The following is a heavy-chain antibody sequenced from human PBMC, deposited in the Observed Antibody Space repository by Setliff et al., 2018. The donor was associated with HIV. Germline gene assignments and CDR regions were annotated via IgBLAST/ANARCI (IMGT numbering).Heavy chain of an antibody. V-gene: IGHV3-23*01. J-gene: IGHJ5*02. Sequence: GGSLRLSCAASGFTFSSYAMAWVRQAPGKGLEWVSQISGSAGSTVYADSMEGWFTISRDNFKDTLYLQMHSLRAEDTAVYYCAKGIRVAPKWDLLKWFDPWGQGTLVTVSS. CDR3: AKGIRVAPKWDLLKWFDP. CDR1: GFTFSSYA. CDR2: ISGSAGST. D-gene: IGHD1-26*01.